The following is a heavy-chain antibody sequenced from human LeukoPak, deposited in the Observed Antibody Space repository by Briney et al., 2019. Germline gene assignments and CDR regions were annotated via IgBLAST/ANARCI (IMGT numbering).Heavy chain of an antibody. V-gene: IGHV1-69*06. J-gene: IGHJ6*03. CDR1: GGTFSSYA. D-gene: IGHD1-26*01. CDR2: IIPIFGTA. CDR3: ARDLFDGGSYFYYYYYYMDV. Sequence: SVKVSCKASGGTFSSYAISWVRQAPGQGLEWMGGIIPIFGTANYAQKFQGRVTITADKSTSTAYMELSSLRSEDTAVYYCARDLFDGGSYFYYYYYYMDVWGKGTTVTVSS.